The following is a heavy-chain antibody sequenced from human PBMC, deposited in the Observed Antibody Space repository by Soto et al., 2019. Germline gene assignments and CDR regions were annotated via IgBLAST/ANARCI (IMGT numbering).Heavy chain of an antibody. CDR3: ARVGDGFNDNWLDP. CDR1: GGSISSYY. CDR2: IYYSGST. J-gene: IGHJ5*02. D-gene: IGHD2-21*01. Sequence: SETLSLTCTVSGGSISSYYWSWIRQPPGKGLEWIGYIYYSGSTNYNPYLKSRVTISVDTSKNKFSLKLSSVTAADTAVYYCARVGDGFNDNWLDPWGQGTLVTVS. V-gene: IGHV4-59*01.